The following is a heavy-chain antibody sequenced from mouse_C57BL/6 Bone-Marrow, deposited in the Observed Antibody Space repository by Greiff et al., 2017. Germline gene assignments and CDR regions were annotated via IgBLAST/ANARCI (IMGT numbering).Heavy chain of an antibody. CDR3: ARGGTTVVAPVAY. CDR2: LDPKDGET. D-gene: IGHD1-1*01. CDR1: GFNIKDYY. Sequence: VQLQQSGAELVKPGASVKLSCTASGFNIKDYYMHWVKQRTEQGLEWIGRLDPKDGETKYAPKFQGKATITADPSSNTAYLQLSSLTSEDTAVYYCARGGTTVVAPVAYWGQGTLVTVSA. J-gene: IGHJ3*01. V-gene: IGHV14-2*01.